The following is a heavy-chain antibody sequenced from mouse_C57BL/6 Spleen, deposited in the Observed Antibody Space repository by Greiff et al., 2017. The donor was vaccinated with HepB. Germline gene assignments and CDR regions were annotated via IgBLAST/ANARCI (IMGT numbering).Heavy chain of an antibody. Sequence: VQLQQSGPELVKPGASVKISCKASGYAFSSSWMNWVKQRPGKGLEWIGRIYPGDGDTNYNGKFKGKATLTADKSSSTAYMQLSSLTSEDSAVYFCVTGIITTVVAWYFDVWGTGTTVTVSS. CDR3: VTGIITTVVAWYFDV. D-gene: IGHD1-1*01. J-gene: IGHJ1*03. CDR1: GYAFSSSW. V-gene: IGHV1-82*01. CDR2: IYPGDGDT.